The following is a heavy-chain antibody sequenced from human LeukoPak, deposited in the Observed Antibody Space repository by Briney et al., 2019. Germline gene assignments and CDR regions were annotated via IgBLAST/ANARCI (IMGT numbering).Heavy chain of an antibody. Sequence: SETLSLTCTVSGGSISSSSYYWSWIRQPPGTGLEWIGEINHSGSTNYNPSLKSRVTISVDTSKNQFSLKLSSVTAADTAVYYCASESYYYGSGSSDNWFDPWGQGTLVTVSS. D-gene: IGHD3-10*01. J-gene: IGHJ5*02. CDR1: GGSISSSSYY. CDR2: INHSGST. CDR3: ASESYYYGSGSSDNWFDP. V-gene: IGHV4-39*07.